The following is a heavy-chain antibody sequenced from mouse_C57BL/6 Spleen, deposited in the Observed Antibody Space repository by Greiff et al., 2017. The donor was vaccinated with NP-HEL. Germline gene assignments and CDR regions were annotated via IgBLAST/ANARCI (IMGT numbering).Heavy chain of an antibody. Sequence: VQLQQSDAELVKPGASVKISCKVSGYTFTDHTIHWMKQRPEQGLEWIGYIYPRDGSTKYNEKFKGKATLTADTSSSTAYMQLNSLTSEDSAVYFCARKDYYGSSYFAMDYWGQGTSVTVSS. J-gene: IGHJ4*01. V-gene: IGHV1-78*01. CDR2: IYPRDGST. CDR1: GYTFTDHT. D-gene: IGHD1-1*01. CDR3: ARKDYYGSSYFAMDY.